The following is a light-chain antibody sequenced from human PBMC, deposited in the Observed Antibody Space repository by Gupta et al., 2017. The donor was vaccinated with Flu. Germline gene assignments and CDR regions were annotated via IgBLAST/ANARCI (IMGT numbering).Light chain of an antibody. CDR2: GDN. J-gene: IGLJ3*02. Sequence: QSVLTQPPSASGPPGHRVTISCSGSSSNIGSNTVAWYQQLPGTAPKLLIYGDNQRPSGVPDRFSGSKSGTSASLAISGLQSEDEVDYYCAAWDDSLNGWVFGGGTKLTVL. CDR1: SSNIGSNT. V-gene: IGLV1-44*01. CDR3: AAWDDSLNGWV.